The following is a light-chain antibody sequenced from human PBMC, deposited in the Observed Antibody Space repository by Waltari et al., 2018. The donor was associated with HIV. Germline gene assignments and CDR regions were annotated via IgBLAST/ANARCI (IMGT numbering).Light chain of an antibody. CDR2: AVT. CDR1: SDDVVGYNH. V-gene: IGLV2-14*01. CDR3: SSYTRSISVI. J-gene: IGLJ2*01. Sequence: QSALTQPASVSGSPGQSITLACTGTSDDVVGYNHVAWYQQKIDSPPKLIIAAVTPRPSGVSGRFSGSKSGNTASLTITGLRPDDEAVYFCSSYTRSISVIFGGGTRLIV.